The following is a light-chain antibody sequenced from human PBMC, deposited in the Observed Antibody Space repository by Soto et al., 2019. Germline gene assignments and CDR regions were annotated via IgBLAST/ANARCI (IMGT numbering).Light chain of an antibody. Sequence: DIQLTQSPSFLSASVGDRVTITCRASQAISSSLAWYQHKPGKAPKLLLYAASTLQNGVPSSVSGSGSGTEFTLTISSLQPEDFATYYCQHLNDYRYTFGQGTKVEIK. J-gene: IGKJ2*01. V-gene: IGKV1-9*01. CDR3: QHLNDYRYT. CDR2: AAS. CDR1: QAISSS.